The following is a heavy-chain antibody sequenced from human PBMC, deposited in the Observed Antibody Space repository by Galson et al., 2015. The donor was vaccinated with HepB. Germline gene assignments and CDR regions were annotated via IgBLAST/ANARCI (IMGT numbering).Heavy chain of an antibody. Sequence: SVKVSCKASGGTFSSYTISWVRQAPGQGLEWMGRIIPILGIANYAQKFQGRVTITADKSTSTAYMELSSLRSEDTAVYYCARDRTQSCSGLTCYSEYDFDYWGQGILVTVSS. D-gene: IGHD2-15*01. J-gene: IGHJ4*02. V-gene: IGHV1-69*04. CDR1: GGTFSSYT. CDR3: ARDRTQSCSGLTCYSEYDFDY. CDR2: IIPILGIA.